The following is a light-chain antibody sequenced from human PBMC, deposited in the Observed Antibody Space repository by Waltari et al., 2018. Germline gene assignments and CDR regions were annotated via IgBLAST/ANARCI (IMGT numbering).Light chain of an antibody. V-gene: IGKV3-20*01. CDR2: DAS. CDR3: QKYGTRPAT. Sequence: IVSVPYPNNLAISPVEMAPVSCRASQSVSRTLAWYQQKPGQAPRLLIYDASRRATGIPDMFSGSGSGTDFSLTISRLEPEDFAVYYCQKYGTRPATFGQGTKVEVK. J-gene: IGKJ1*01. CDR1: QSVSRT.